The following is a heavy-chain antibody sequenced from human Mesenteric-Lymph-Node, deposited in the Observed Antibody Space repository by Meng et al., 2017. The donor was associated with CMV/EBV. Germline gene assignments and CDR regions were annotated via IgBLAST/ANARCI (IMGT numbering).Heavy chain of an antibody. CDR3: ARWSGYYNYYYYGMDV. CDR2: IIPILGIA. CDR1: GGTFSSYA. J-gene: IGHJ6*02. Sequence: SVKVSCKASGGTFSSYAISWVRQAPGQGLEWMGGIIPILGIANYAQKFQGRVTITADKSTSTAYMELSSLRSEDTAVYYCARWSGYYNYYYYGMDVWGQGTTVTV. D-gene: IGHD3-3*01. V-gene: IGHV1-69*10.